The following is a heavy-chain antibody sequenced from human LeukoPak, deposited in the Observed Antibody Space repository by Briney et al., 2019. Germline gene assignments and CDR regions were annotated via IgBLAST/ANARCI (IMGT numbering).Heavy chain of an antibody. CDR1: GGSISSGDYY. V-gene: IGHV4-61*08. J-gene: IGHJ3*02. Sequence: PSQTPSLTCTVSGGSISSGDYYWSWIRQPPGKGLEWIGYIYYSGSTNYNPSLKSRVTISVDTSKNQFSLKLSSETAADTAVYYCARHMFNMVRGDAFDIWGQGTMVTVSS. CDR3: ARHMFNMVRGDAFDI. CDR2: IYYSGST. D-gene: IGHD3-10*01.